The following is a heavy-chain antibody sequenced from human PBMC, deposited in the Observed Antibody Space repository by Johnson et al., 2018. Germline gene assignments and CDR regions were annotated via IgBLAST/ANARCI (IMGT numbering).Heavy chain of an antibody. CDR3: AGYSIIAARNLRLYYYYYMDV. CDR1: GFTVSSNY. Sequence: EVQLLESGGGLIQPGGSLRLSCAASGFTVSSNYMSWVRQAPGKGLEWVSVIYSGGSTYYAESVKGRFTLSRDNAKNSLYLQMNSLRAEDTAVYYCAGYSIIAARNLRLYYYYYMDVWGKGTTVTVSS. J-gene: IGHJ6*03. D-gene: IGHD6-13*01. V-gene: IGHV3-53*01. CDR2: IYSGGST.